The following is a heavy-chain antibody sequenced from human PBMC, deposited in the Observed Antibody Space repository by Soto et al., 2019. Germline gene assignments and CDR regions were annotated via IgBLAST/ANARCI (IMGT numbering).Heavy chain of an antibody. CDR3: ARGDRRGEVREY. V-gene: IGHV3-7*05. J-gene: IGHJ4*02. D-gene: IGHD3-16*01. CDR1: GFTFHRYW. Sequence: DVQLVESGGGWVQPGGSLRLSCVASGFTFHRYWMSWVRQAPGKGLEWVANINEDGNEEHYVDPAKGRFTISRDNGQNSGVSQDGQLRGQGPGCFYFARGDRRGEVREYWGQGMLVTVSS. CDR2: INEDGNEE.